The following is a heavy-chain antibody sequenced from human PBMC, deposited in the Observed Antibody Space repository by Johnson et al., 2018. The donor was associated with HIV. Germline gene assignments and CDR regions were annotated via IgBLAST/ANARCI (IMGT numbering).Heavy chain of an antibody. CDR1: GFTFSSYA. CDR3: ARDRIVGWEPYDAFDI. CDR2: ISYDGSDK. V-gene: IGHV3-30*14. D-gene: IGHD1-26*01. J-gene: IGHJ3*02. Sequence: VQLVESGGGVVQPGRSLRLSCAASGFTFSSYAMHCVRQAPAKGLEWVAVISYDGSDKYYADSVKGRFTISRDSSKNTLYLQMNSLRAEDTAVYYCARDRIVGWEPYDAFDIWGQGTMVTVSS.